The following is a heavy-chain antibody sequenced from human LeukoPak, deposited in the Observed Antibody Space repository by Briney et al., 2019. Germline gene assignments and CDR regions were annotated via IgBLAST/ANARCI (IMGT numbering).Heavy chain of an antibody. Sequence: SVKVSCKASGGTFSSYAISWVRQAPGQGLEWMGGIIPIFGTANYAQKFQGRVTITADKSTSTAYMELSSLRSEDTAVYYCARPYYDSSGYYPDAFDIWGQGTMVTVSS. J-gene: IGHJ3*02. D-gene: IGHD3-22*01. V-gene: IGHV1-69*06. CDR2: IIPIFGTA. CDR1: GGTFSSYA. CDR3: ARPYYDSSGYYPDAFDI.